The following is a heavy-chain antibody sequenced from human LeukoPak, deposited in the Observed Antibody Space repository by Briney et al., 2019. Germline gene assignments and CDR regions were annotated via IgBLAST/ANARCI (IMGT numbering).Heavy chain of an antibody. V-gene: IGHV4-31*03. J-gene: IGHJ5*02. D-gene: IGHD3-3*01. CDR2: IYYSGST. CDR1: GGSISSGDYY. CDR3: ARGRGLEWLPFNWFDP. Sequence: SETLSLTCTVSGGSISSGDYYLSWIRQHPGKGLEWIVYIYYSGSTYYNPSLKSRVTISVDTSKNQFSLILSSVTAADTAVYYCARGRGLEWLPFNWFDPWGQGTLVTVSS.